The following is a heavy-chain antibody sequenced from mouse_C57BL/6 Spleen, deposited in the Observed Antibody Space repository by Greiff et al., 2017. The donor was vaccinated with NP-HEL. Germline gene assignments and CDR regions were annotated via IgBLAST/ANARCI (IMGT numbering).Heavy chain of an antibody. CDR1: GYAFSSSW. CDR3: ARSGIYYDYDEGFAY. CDR2: IYPGDGDT. Sequence: VQLQQSGPELVKPGASVKISCKASGYAFSSSWMNWVKQRPGKGLEWIGRIYPGDGDTNYNGKFKGKATLTADKSSSTAYMQLSSLTSEESAVYFCARSGIYYDYDEGFAYWGQGTLVTVSA. J-gene: IGHJ3*01. D-gene: IGHD2-4*01. V-gene: IGHV1-82*01.